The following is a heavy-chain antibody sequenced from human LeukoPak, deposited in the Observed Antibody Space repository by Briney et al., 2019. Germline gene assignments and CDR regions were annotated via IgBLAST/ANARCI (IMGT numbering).Heavy chain of an antibody. J-gene: IGHJ4*02. V-gene: IGHV4-38-2*02. CDR1: GYSITSGYD. D-gene: IGHD3-9*01. Sequence: SETLSLTRTVSGYSITSGYDWGWIRQPPGKGLEWMGSMYHTGSPYYNPSLKSRVTISVDTSKNQFSLRLTSVTAADTAVYYCAGLTTGYFYYFDYWGQGTLVTVSS. CDR3: AGLTTGYFYYFDY. CDR2: MYHTGSP.